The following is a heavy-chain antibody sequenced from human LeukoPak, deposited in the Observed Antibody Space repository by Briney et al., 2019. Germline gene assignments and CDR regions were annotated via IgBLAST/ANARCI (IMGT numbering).Heavy chain of an antibody. V-gene: IGHV4-39*01. CDR2: IYYSGST. J-gene: IGHJ5*02. Sequence: SETLSLTCTVSGGSISSSSYYWGWIRQPPGKGLEWIGSIYYSGSTYYNPSLKSRVTISVDTSKNQFSLKLSSVTAADTAVYYCARVGGYYDSSRWFDPWGQGTLVTVSS. D-gene: IGHD3-22*01. CDR1: GGSISSSSYY. CDR3: ARVGGYYDSSRWFDP.